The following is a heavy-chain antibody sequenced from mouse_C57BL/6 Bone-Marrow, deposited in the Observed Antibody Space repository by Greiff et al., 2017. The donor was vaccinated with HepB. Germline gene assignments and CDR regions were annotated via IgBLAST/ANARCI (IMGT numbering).Heavy chain of an antibody. D-gene: IGHD3-2*02. CDR3: ARLRGSSGLYAMDY. CDR1: GYTFTSYW. V-gene: IGHV1-7*01. CDR2: INPSSGDT. J-gene: IGHJ4*01. Sequence: QVQLQQSGADLAKPGASVKLSCKASGYTFTSYWMHWVQQRPGQGLEWIGYINPSSGDTNYNQKFKDKATLTADKSSSTAYMQLSSLTYEDSAVYYWARLRGSSGLYAMDYWGQGTLVTVSS.